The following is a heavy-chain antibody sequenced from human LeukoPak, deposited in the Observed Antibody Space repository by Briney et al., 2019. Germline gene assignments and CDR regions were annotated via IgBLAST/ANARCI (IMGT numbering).Heavy chain of an antibody. CDR3: ARGGRSTYFDWSPDY. J-gene: IGHJ4*02. CDR1: GFTFSGYS. CDR2: ITSSGSSM. D-gene: IGHD3-9*01. V-gene: IGHV3-21*01. Sequence: GGSLRLSCAGSGFTFSGYSLNWVRQAPGKGLEWVSSITSSGSSMYYADSVKGRFTISRDNARNSLFLQMNSLRAEDTAVYYCARGGRSTYFDWSPDYWGQGTLVTVSS.